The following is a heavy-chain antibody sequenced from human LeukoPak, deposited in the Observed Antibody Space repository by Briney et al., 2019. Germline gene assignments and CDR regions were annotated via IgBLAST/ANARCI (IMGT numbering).Heavy chain of an antibody. CDR3: ARDADYGDYGWFDP. V-gene: IGHV3-73*01. CDR1: GFTFSGSA. Sequence: QAGGSLRLSCAASGFTFSGSAMHWVRQASGKGLEWVGRIRSKANSYATAYAASVKGRFTISRDDSKNTAYLQMNSLKTEDTAVYYCARDADYGDYGWFDPWGQGTLVTVSS. CDR2: IRSKANSYAT. D-gene: IGHD4-17*01. J-gene: IGHJ5*02.